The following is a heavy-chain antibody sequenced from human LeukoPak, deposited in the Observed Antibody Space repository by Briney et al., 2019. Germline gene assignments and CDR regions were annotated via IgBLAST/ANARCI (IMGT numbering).Heavy chain of an antibody. CDR1: GGSISSGGYY. Sequence: PSETLSLTCTVSGGSISSGGYYWSWIRQHPGKGLEWIGYIYYSGSTYYNPSLKSRVTISVDTSKNQFSLKLSSVTAADTAVYYCARGEYSSGWYEDDYFDYWGQGTLVTVSS. D-gene: IGHD6-19*01. CDR2: IYYSGST. CDR3: ARGEYSSGWYEDDYFDY. V-gene: IGHV4-31*03. J-gene: IGHJ4*02.